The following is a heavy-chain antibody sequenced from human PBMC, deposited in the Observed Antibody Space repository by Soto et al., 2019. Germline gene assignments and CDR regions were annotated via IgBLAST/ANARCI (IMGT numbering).Heavy chain of an antibody. J-gene: IGHJ4*02. CDR1: GYTFTHFV. V-gene: IGHV1-3*01. D-gene: IGHD1-26*01. CDR3: AREYRHNGNYYGSY. CDR2: INPDNGDT. Sequence: QVQLVQSGAEVKKPRASVKVSCKASGYTFTHFVIQWVRQAPGQRLEWLGWINPDNGDTQYSQTLQGRVTITSDTSASTVYMELSSLSSGDTAVYYCAREYRHNGNYYGSYWGQGTLVTVSS.